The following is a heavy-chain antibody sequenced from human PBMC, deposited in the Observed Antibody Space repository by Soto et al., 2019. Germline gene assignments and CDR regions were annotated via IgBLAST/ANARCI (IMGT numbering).Heavy chain of an antibody. D-gene: IGHD1-26*01. CDR1: GGTFSNYA. CDR3: ARGWETVGTTTPFAY. V-gene: IGHV1-69*06. Sequence: QVQLVQSGAEVKKPGSSVKVSCKASGGTFSNYAINWVRQAPGQGLEWMGGIIPLFGTPNYAQKFQGRVTFTAHKSTSTAYMELRSLRSDATAVYYCARGWETVGTTTPFAYWGQGTLVTVSS. CDR2: IIPLFGTP. J-gene: IGHJ4*02.